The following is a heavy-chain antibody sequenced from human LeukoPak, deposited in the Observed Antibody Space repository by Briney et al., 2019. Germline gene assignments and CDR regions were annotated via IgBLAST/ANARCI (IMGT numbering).Heavy chain of an antibody. CDR1: GFPFNSYW. V-gene: IGHV3-7*01. J-gene: IGHJ5*02. D-gene: IGHD2-15*01. CDR3: ARDLDSVVYNWFDP. Sequence: GGSLRLSCAASGFPFNSYWMSWVRQAPGKGLEWVANIKEDGSEKYYVDSVKGRFAISRDNAKNSLFLQMNALRADDTAVYYCARDLDSVVYNWFDPWGQGTLVTVSS. CDR2: IKEDGSEK.